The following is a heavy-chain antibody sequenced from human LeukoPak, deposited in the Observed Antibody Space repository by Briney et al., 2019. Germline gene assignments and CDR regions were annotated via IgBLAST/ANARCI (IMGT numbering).Heavy chain of an antibody. CDR1: GASMRNYY. Sequence: SETLFLTCTVSGASMRNYYWSWIRQPPGKGLEWIGYIYFSGITNYNPSLKSRVTISVDTSKNQFSLRLSSVTAADTAVYYCARDLYSAYDFSYYGLDVWGQGTTVTVSS. V-gene: IGHV4-59*01. CDR3: ARDLYSAYDFSYYGLDV. D-gene: IGHD5-12*01. J-gene: IGHJ6*02. CDR2: IYFSGIT.